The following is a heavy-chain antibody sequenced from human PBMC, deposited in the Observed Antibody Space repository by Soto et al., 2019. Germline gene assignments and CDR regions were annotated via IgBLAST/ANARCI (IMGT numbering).Heavy chain of an antibody. CDR1: GGSISSGGYY. Sequence: SETLSLTCTVSGGSISSGGYYWSWIRQHPGKCLEWIGYIYYSGSTYYNPSLKSRVTISVDTSKNQFSLKLSSVTAADTAVYYCARETWSRGGGYARGYYYYGMDVWGQGTTVTVYS. CDR2: IYYSGST. V-gene: IGHV4-31*03. D-gene: IGHD5-18*01. J-gene: IGHJ6*02. CDR3: ARETWSRGGGYARGYYYYGMDV.